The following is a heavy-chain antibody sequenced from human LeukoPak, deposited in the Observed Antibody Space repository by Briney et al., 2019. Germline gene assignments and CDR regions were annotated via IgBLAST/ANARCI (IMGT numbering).Heavy chain of an antibody. CDR2: LSGSGGST. V-gene: IGHV3-23*01. Sequence: GGSLRLSCAASGFTFSSYAMSWVRQAPGKGLEWVSVLSGSGGSTYYADSVKGRFTISRDNSKNTLYLQMNSLRAEDTAVYYCASSGSYRFDYWGQGTLVTVSS. D-gene: IGHD1-26*01. J-gene: IGHJ4*02. CDR3: ASSGSYRFDY. CDR1: GFTFSSYA.